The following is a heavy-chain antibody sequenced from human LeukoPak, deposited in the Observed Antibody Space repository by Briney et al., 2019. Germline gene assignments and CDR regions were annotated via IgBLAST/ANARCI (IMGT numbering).Heavy chain of an antibody. Sequence: GASVKVSCKASGGTFSSYAISWVRQAPGQGLEWMGRIIPILGIANYAQKFQGRATITADKSTSTAYMELSSLRSEDTAVYYCARDYGDYAVFDYWGQGTLVTVSS. D-gene: IGHD4-17*01. CDR1: GGTFSSYA. J-gene: IGHJ4*02. CDR2: IIPILGIA. CDR3: ARDYGDYAVFDY. V-gene: IGHV1-69*04.